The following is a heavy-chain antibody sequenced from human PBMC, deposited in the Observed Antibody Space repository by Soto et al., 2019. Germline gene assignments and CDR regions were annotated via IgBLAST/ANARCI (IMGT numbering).Heavy chain of an antibody. V-gene: IGHV3-23*01. Sequence: PWGSLRLSCAASGFTFSNYAVSWVRQAPGKGLEWVSVISGSGGSTDYADSVKGRFTISRDNSKNTVNLQMNSLRAEDTALYYCAKGHRASTARGYLDSWGQGTLVTVSS. J-gene: IGHJ4*02. CDR2: ISGSGGST. CDR3: AKGHRASTARGYLDS. CDR1: GFTFSNYA. D-gene: IGHD3-10*01.